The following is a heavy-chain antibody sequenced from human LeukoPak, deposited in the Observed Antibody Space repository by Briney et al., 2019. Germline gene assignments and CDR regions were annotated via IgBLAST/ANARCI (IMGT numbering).Heavy chain of an antibody. CDR3: ARWGYCSSTSCYTGYFQH. CDR2: IYYSGST. CDR1: GGSISSYY. V-gene: IGHV4-59*01. J-gene: IGHJ1*01. Sequence: SETLSLTCTVSGGSISSYYWSWIRQPPGKGLEWIGYIYYSGSTNYNPSLKSRVTISVDTSKNQFSLKLSSVTAADTAVYYCARWGYCSSTSCYTGYFQHWGQGTLDTVSS. D-gene: IGHD2-2*02.